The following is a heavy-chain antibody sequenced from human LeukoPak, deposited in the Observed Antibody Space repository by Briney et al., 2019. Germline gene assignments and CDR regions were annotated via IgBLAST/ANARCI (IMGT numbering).Heavy chain of an antibody. V-gene: IGHV1-2*02. J-gene: IGHJ6*02. D-gene: IGHD5-18*01. CDR2: INPNSGGT. CDR1: GYTFTGYY. Sequence: GASVTVSCKASGYTFTGYYMHWVRQAPGQGLEWMGWINPNSGGTNYAQKFQGRVTMTRDTSISTAYMELSRLRSDDTAVYYCAREATAMVTGGRHYYYYYGMDVWGQGTTVTVSS. CDR3: AREATAMVTGGRHYYYYYGMDV.